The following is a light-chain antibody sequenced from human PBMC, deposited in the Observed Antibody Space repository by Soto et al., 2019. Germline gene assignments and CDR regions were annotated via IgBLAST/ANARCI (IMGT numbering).Light chain of an antibody. J-gene: IGLJ2*01. CDR1: SSNIGSNY. CDR2: RNN. V-gene: IGLV1-47*01. Sequence: QSVLTQPPSASGTPGQRVTISCSGSSSNIGSNYVYWYQQLPGTAPKLLIYRNNRRPSGVPDRFSGSKSGTSASLAISGLRSEDEADYYCAAWDDSLSGEVVFGGGTKVTVL. CDR3: AAWDDSLSGEVV.